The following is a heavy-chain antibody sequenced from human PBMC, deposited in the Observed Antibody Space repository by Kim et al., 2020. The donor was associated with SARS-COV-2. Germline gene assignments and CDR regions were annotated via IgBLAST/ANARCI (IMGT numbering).Heavy chain of an antibody. J-gene: IGHJ5*02. CDR3: ARLYCSSTSCYYGANWFDP. D-gene: IGHD2-2*01. Sequence: SRVTISVDTSKNQFSLKLSSVTAADTAVYYCARLYCSSTSCYYGANWFDPWGQGTLVTVSS. V-gene: IGHV4-61*07.